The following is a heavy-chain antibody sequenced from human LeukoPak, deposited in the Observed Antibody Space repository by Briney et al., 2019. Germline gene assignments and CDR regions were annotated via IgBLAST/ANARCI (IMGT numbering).Heavy chain of an antibody. CDR2: IRSKAYGGTT. CDR1: GFPFGDYA. D-gene: IGHD6-13*01. Sequence: KPGRSLRLSCKASGFPFGDYAMSWFRQAPGKGLEWVGFIRSKAYGGTTEYAASVKGRFTISRDDSKSIAYLQMNSLKTEDTAVYYATSAPAGYDYYYSMDVWGKGTTVTVSS. J-gene: IGHJ6*03. CDR3: TSAPAGYDYYYSMDV. V-gene: IGHV3-49*05.